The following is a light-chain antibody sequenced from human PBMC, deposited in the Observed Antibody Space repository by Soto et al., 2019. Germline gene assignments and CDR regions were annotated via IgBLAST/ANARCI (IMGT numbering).Light chain of an antibody. CDR1: QRVSST. J-gene: IGKJ1*01. Sequence: EIGMTQSPATLSVSPGERAILSCRARQRVSSTLAWYQQKPGQAPRPLIYGASTRDTGIPARFSGSVSGTEFTLTISSLQCEDFAVYYCQQYNNWQTFGQGTKVEIK. CDR2: GAS. V-gene: IGKV3-15*01. CDR3: QQYNNWQT.